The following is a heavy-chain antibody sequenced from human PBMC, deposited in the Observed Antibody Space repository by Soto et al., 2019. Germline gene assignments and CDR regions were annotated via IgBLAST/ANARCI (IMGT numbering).Heavy chain of an antibody. Sequence: GGSLRLSCAASGFTFSNAWMSWVRQAPGKGLEWVGRIKSKTDGGTTDYAAPVKGRFTISRDDSKNTLYLQMNSLKTEDSAVYYCSTTTKWYPYPTDFHWGQGTLVTVSS. D-gene: IGHD3-3*01. CDR2: IKSKTDGGTT. J-gene: IGHJ4*02. CDR3: STTTKWYPYPTDFH. V-gene: IGHV3-15*01. CDR1: GFTFSNAW.